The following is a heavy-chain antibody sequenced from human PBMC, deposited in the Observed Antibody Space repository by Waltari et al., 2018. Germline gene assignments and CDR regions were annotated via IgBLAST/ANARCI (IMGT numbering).Heavy chain of an antibody. Sequence: QVQLQESGPGLVKPSETLSLTCTVSGGSISSHYWSWIRQPPGKGLEWIGYIYYSGSTNYNPSLKSRVTISVDTSKNQFSLKLSSVTAADTAVYYCARDGGLTGTTLYGMDVWGQGTTVIVSS. D-gene: IGHD1-20*01. CDR2: IYYSGST. V-gene: IGHV4-59*11. J-gene: IGHJ6*02. CDR1: GGSISSHY. CDR3: ARDGGLTGTTLYGMDV.